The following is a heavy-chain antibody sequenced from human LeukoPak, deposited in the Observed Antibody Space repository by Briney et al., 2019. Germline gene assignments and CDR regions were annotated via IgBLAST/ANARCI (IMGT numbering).Heavy chain of an antibody. CDR3: ARDGPAQMVDFDY. Sequence: ASVKVSCTASGYTFTGSGWYLYWLRQAPGQGLECVGWIHPNNGATLYAQKFQGRVAMTTDTSISTAYTELSRLRPDDTAMYYCARDGPAQMVDFDYWGQGTLVTVSS. CDR2: IHPNNGAT. D-gene: IGHD3-10*01. V-gene: IGHV1-2*02. CDR1: GYTFTGSGWY. J-gene: IGHJ4*02.